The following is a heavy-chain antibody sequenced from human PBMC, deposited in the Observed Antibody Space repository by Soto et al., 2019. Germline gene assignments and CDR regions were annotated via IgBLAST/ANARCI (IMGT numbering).Heavy chain of an antibody. CDR2: IDYRGGT. V-gene: IGHV4-61*01. D-gene: IGHD2-21*01. J-gene: IGHJ5*02. CDR3: ERLVFP. CDR1: GGSVSSGIVY. Sequence: SGTLSLTCAVSGGSVSSGIVYWSLIRQHPGKGLEWIGDIDYRGGTNYNPALKRRVTISVDTSTTQFSLTLTSVTAADKSEYYCERLVFPWGQGTLVTVS.